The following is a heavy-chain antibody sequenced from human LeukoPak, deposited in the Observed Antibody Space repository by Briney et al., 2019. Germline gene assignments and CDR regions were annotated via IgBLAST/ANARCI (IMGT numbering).Heavy chain of an antibody. Sequence: SETLSLTCTVSGGSISSSSYYWGWIRQPPGKGLEWIGSIYYSGSTYYNPSLKSRVTISVDTSKNQFSLKLSSVTAADTAVYYCARDRIAARGDYWGQGTLVTVSS. CDR1: GGSISSSSYY. D-gene: IGHD6-6*01. CDR2: IYYSGST. CDR3: ARDRIAARGDY. J-gene: IGHJ4*02. V-gene: IGHV4-39*07.